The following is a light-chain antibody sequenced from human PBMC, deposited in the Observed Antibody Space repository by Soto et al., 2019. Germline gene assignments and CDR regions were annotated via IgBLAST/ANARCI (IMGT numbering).Light chain of an antibody. CDR1: SRDVGGYNY. Sequence: QSALTQPASVSGSPGQSITISCTGTSRDVGGYNYVSWYQQHPGKAPKHMIYNVSNRPSGVSNRFSGYKSGNTASLTISGLQAEDEGHYYCSSFTSTNTVLFGGGTKLTVL. J-gene: IGLJ2*01. CDR3: SSFTSTNTVL. CDR2: NVS. V-gene: IGLV2-14*01.